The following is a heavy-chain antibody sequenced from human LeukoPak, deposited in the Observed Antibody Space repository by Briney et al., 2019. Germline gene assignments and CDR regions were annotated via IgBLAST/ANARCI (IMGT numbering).Heavy chain of an antibody. J-gene: IGHJ6*02. D-gene: IGHD1-14*01. CDR2: IDSGSGNI. CDR3: ARGPSGPYYGVDV. V-gene: IGHV3-48*01. CDR1: GFTFSSHS. Sequence: GGSLRLSCAASGFTFSSHSMNWVRQAPGKGLEWLSYIDSGSGNIYYRDSVKGRFTISRDNSKNTLYLQMNSLRAEDTAVYYCARGPSGPYYGVDVWGQGTTVTVSS.